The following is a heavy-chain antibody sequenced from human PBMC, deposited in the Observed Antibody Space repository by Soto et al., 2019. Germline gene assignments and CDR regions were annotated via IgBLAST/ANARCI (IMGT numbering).Heavy chain of an antibody. D-gene: IGHD6-13*01. CDR3: AKWGQGPASGHNFDR. V-gene: IGHV1-8*01. Sequence: GASVKVSCTTSGYTFTNYDINWVRQAPGQGLEWMGWMNPNSGNTGYAQQFQGRVSMTSNTAISTAYMELSGLRSEDSGMYFCAKWGQGPASGHNFDRWGQGTLVTVSS. J-gene: IGHJ4*02. CDR1: GYTFTNYD. CDR2: MNPNSGNT.